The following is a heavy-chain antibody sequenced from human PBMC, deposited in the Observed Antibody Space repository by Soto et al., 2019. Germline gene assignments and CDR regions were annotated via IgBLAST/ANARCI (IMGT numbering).Heavy chain of an antibody. V-gene: IGHV2-5*02. D-gene: IGHD3-3*01. CDR3: ARTFLDFWSGYLDSYDAFDI. CDR1: GFSLSTSGVG. Sequence: QITLKESGHTLVKPTQTLTLTCTFSGFSLSTSGVGVGWIRQPPGKALEWLALIYWDDDKRYSPSLKSRLTITKDTSKNQVVLTMTHMDPVDTATYYCARTFLDFWSGYLDSYDAFDIWGQGTMVTVSS. CDR2: IYWDDDK. J-gene: IGHJ3*02.